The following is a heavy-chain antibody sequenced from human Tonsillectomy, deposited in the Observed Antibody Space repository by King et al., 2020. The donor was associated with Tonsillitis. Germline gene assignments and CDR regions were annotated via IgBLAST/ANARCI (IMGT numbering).Heavy chain of an antibody. CDR2: ISGSSRYI. CDR1: GVTLSSYS. CDR3: ARTIQLGLGTAFDI. Sequence: VQLVESGGGLVKPGGSLRLSCAASGVTLSSYSMNWVRQAPGKGLEWVSSISGSSRYIYYADSVKGRFTISRDNAKNSLYLQMNSLRAEDTAVYYCARTIQLGLGTAFDIWGQGTMVTVSS. J-gene: IGHJ3*02. D-gene: IGHD5-18*01. V-gene: IGHV3-21*01.